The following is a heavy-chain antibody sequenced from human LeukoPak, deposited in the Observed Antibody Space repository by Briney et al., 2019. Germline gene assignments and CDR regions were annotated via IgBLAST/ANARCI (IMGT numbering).Heavy chain of an antibody. CDR3: ARDTGGRYCSGGSCLRNNWFDP. D-gene: IGHD2-15*01. CDR2: ISYDGSNK. CDR1: GFSFCSYG. J-gene: IGHJ5*02. Sequence: GRSLRLSCVVSGFSFCSYGMHWVRQAPGKGLEWVAVISYDGSNKYYADSVKGRFTISRDNSKNTLYLQMNSLRAEDTAVYYCARDTGGRYCSGGSCLRNNWFDPWGQGTLVTVSS. V-gene: IGHV3-30*03.